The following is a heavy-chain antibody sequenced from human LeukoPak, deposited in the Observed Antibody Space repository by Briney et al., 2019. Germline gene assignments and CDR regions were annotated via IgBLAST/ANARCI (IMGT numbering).Heavy chain of an antibody. CDR3: ARGVVEPDYYHYMDV. Sequence: GGSLRLSCAASGFTFSSYAMHWVRQAPGKGLEWVAVISYDGSNKYYADSVKGRFTISRDNSKNTLYLQMNSLRAEDTAVYYCARGVVEPDYYHYMDVWGKGTTVTVSS. CDR2: ISYDGSNK. CDR1: GFTFSSYA. J-gene: IGHJ6*03. V-gene: IGHV3-30-3*01. D-gene: IGHD1-1*01.